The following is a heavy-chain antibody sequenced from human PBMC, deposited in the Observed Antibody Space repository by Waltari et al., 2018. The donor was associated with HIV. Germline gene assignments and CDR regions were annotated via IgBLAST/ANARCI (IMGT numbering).Heavy chain of an antibody. CDR2: IIPILGIA. V-gene: IGHV1-69*02. CDR1: GGTFSSYT. CDR3: ATARLQFRFDY. J-gene: IGHJ4*01. Sequence: QVQLVQSGAEVKKPGSSVKVSCKASGGTFSSYTISWVRQAPGQGLAWMGRIIPILGIANDAQKCQARGTITADKSTSTAYRELSSLRSEDTAVYYCATARLQFRFDYWGHGTLVTVSS. D-gene: IGHD6-25*01.